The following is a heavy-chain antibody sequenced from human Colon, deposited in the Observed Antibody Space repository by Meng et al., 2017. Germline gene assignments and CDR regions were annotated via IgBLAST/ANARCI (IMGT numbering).Heavy chain of an antibody. D-gene: IGHD3-16*01. CDR2: ARIDYANT. CDR1: GASVRSPDHQ. CDR3: ARDYWGSLDF. Sequence: QLQESGPGLVRHSETLSLICAVSGASVRSPDHQWGWLLQPPGKGLEWIGYARIDYANTNYNPSLKSRVNVSLDTSKNQFSLNVRSVTAADTAVYYCARDYWGSLDFWGQGILVTVSS. J-gene: IGHJ4*02. V-gene: IGHV4-61*08.